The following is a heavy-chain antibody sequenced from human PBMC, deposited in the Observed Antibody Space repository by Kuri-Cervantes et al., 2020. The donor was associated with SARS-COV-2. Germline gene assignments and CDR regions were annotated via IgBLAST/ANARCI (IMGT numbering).Heavy chain of an antibody. Sequence: ASVKVSCKVSGYTLTELSMHWVRQAPGKGLEWMGGFDPEDGETIYAQKFQGRVTMTEDTSTDTAYMELSSLRSEDTAVYYCAREARSGYYDSSGWLSWDYWGQGTLVTVSS. CDR1: GYTLTELS. V-gene: IGHV1-24*01. J-gene: IGHJ4*02. D-gene: IGHD3-22*01. CDR2: FDPEDGET. CDR3: AREARSGYYDSSGWLSWDY.